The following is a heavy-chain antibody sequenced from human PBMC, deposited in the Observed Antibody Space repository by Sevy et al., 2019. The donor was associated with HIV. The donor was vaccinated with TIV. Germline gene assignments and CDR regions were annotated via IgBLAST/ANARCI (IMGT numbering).Heavy chain of an antibody. CDR1: GFTFSSYS. D-gene: IGHD6-13*01. CDR2: ISSSSSTI. CDR3: AREREAAAGTNKEFDY. V-gene: IGHV3-48*02. Sequence: GGSLRLSCAASGFTFSSYSMNWVRQAPGKGLEWVSYISSSSSTIYYADSVKGRFTISRENAKNSLYLQMNSLRDEDTAVYYCAREREAAAGTNKEFDYWGQGTLVTVSS. J-gene: IGHJ4*02.